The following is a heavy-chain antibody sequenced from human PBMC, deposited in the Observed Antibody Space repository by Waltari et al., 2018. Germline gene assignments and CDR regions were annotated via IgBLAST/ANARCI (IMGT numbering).Heavy chain of an antibody. CDR1: GYTFTGYY. V-gene: IGHV1-2*02. J-gene: IGHJ5*02. CDR2: INPNSGGT. Sequence: QVQLVQSGAEVKKPGASVKVSCKASGYTFTGYYMHWVRQAPGQGPEWMGWINPNSGGTNYAQNFQDRVTRTSDTSISTAYMELSRLRSDDTAVYYCAREDIVVVVAATYNWFDPWGQGTLVTVSS. D-gene: IGHD2-15*01. CDR3: AREDIVVVVAATYNWFDP.